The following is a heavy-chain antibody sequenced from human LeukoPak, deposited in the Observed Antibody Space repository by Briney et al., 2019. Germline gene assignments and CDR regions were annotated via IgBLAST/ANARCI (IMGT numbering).Heavy chain of an antibody. J-gene: IGHJ4*02. CDR1: GFTFSYYA. CDR3: AKAGRIVVAPAYYFDY. CDR2: ISYDGSNE. Sequence: GGSLRLSCAASGFTFSYYAMHWVRQAPGKGLEWVSVISYDGSNEYYADSVKGRFTISRDNSKNPLYLQMNSLRAEDTAVYYCAKAGRIVVAPAYYFDYWGQGTLVTVSS. D-gene: IGHD3-22*01. V-gene: IGHV3-30-3*01.